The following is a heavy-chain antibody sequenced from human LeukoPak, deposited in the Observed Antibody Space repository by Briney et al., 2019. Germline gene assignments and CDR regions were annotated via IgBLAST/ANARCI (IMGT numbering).Heavy chain of an antibody. Sequence: SETLSLTCTVSGASVSSGDYHWSWVRQAPGKGLEWIGHNQNPSYNPSLKSRVVISIHTSRNQFSLTLNTVTAADTATYFCVTYFVNGGGRGHWGRGALVTVSS. CDR1: GASVSSGDYH. CDR3: VTYFVNGGGRGH. V-gene: IGHV4-61*08. CDR2: HNQNP. D-gene: IGHD3-9*01. J-gene: IGHJ4*02.